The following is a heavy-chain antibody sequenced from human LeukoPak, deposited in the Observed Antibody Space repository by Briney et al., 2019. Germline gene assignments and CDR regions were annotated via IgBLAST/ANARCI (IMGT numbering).Heavy chain of an antibody. V-gene: IGHV3-74*01. D-gene: IGHD3-10*02. Sequence: GGSLRLSCAASGFTFSSFWMHWVRQAPGKGLVWVSRINSDGSSTSYADSVQGRFTISRDNAKNTLYLQVDSLRAEDTAVYYCAELGITMIGGVWGKGTTVTISS. J-gene: IGHJ6*04. CDR1: GFTFSSFW. CDR2: INSDGSST. CDR3: AELGITMIGGV.